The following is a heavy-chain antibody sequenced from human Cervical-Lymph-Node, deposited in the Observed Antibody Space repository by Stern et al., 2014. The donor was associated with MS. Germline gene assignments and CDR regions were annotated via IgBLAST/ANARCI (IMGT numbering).Heavy chain of an antibody. CDR1: GCSFSSYV. CDR2: IISIFGTT. Sequence: QVQLVESGAAVMKPGSSVKVSCKASGCSFSSYVINWVRQSPGQGLERMGGIISIFGTTNYAQKFQGRVTITADESTSTSHMELSSLRSEDTAVYYCAKDVVSFGSYYYYGMDVWGQGTTVTVSS. CDR3: AKDVVSFGSYYYYGMDV. J-gene: IGHJ6*02. V-gene: IGHV1-69*01. D-gene: IGHD2-21*01.